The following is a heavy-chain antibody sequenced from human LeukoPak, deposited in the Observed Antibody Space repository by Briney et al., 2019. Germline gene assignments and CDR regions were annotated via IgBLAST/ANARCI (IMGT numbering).Heavy chain of an antibody. CDR3: ARVSPWSSSWYYFDY. CDR1: GGSISSYY. V-gene: IGHV4-59*01. CDR2: IYYSGST. J-gene: IGHJ4*02. D-gene: IGHD6-13*01. Sequence: SETLSLTCTVSGGSISSYYWSWIRQPPGKGLEGIGYIYYSGSTNYNPSLKSRVTISVDTSKNQFSLKLSSVTAADTAVYYCARVSPWSSSWYYFDYWGQGTLVTVSS.